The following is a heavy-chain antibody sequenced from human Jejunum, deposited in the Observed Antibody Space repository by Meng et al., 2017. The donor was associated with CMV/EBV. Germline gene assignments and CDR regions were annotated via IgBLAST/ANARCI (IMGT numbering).Heavy chain of an antibody. D-gene: IGHD4-11*01. V-gene: IGHV3-53*01. CDR1: SYY. CDR2: IRGDDST. Sequence: SYYWSWIRQPPGKGLEWVSFIRGDDSTSYTDSVQGRFTISRDNSKNTVYLQMNSLRAEDTAVYYCARACRQVSNCYLDSWGQGIQVTVSS. J-gene: IGHJ4*02. CDR3: ARACRQVSNCYLDS.